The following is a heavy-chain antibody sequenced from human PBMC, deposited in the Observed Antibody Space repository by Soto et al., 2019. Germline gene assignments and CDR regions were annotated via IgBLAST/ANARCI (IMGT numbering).Heavy chain of an antibody. J-gene: IGHJ6*02. CDR1: GFTFSMCA. V-gene: IGHV3-23*01. Sequence: ESGGGLVQPGGSLRLSCAASGFTFSMCAMTWVRQAPGKGLEWVSTISGSGANTYYADSVEGRFTISRDNSKNVLYLQMNSLRAEDTAVYYCAKQATHYYYYDMDVWGQGTTVTVSS. CDR2: ISGSGANT. CDR3: AKQATHYYYYDMDV.